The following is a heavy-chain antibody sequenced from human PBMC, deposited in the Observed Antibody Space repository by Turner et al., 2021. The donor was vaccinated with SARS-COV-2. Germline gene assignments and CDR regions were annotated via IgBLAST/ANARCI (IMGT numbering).Heavy chain of an antibody. Sequence: QVQLVQSGAEVKKPGASVKVSCKASGYTFAGYYIHWVRQAPGQGLKWMGWINPTSGGTNYAQRFQGRVTMTGDTSISTAYMELSTLRSDDTAVYYCARSVSWLQSLTVDYWGQGTLVTVSS. CDR3: ARSVSWLQSLTVDY. CDR1: GYTFAGYY. CDR2: INPTSGGT. J-gene: IGHJ4*02. V-gene: IGHV1-2*02. D-gene: IGHD5-12*01.